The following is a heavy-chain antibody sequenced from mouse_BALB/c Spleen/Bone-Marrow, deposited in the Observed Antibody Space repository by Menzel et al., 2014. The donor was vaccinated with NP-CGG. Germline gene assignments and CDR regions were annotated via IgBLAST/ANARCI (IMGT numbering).Heavy chain of an antibody. CDR2: IRNKANGYTT. CDR3: ARDGYDDY. CDR1: GFTFTDYY. Sequence: EVMLVEFGGGLVQPGGSLRLSCATSGFTFTDYYMSWVRQPPGKALEWLGFIRNKANGYTTEYSASVKGRFTISRDNSQSILYLQMNTLRAEDSATYYCARDGYDDYWGQGTTLTVSS. J-gene: IGHJ2*01. D-gene: IGHD2-2*01. V-gene: IGHV7-3*02.